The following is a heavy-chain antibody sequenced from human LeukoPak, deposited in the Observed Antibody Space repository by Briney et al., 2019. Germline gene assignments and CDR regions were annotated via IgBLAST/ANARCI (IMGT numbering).Heavy chain of an antibody. D-gene: IGHD1-14*01. CDR1: GFTFSNYW. CDR3: ARGDWEPSDY. J-gene: IGHJ4*02. V-gene: IGHV3-7*04. CDR2: IKRDGSAR. Sequence: GGSLRLSCAASGFTFSNYWMTWVRQAPGKGLEWVANIKRDGSARNCVDSVKGRFTISRDNAKNSLYLQMNTLRVEDTAVYHCARGDWEPSDYWGQGTLVTVSS.